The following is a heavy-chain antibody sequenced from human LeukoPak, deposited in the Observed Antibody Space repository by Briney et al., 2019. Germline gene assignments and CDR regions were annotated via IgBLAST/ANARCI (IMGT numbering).Heavy chain of an antibody. CDR3: ASRRILGGVRGYYYYYMDV. Sequence: GGSLRLSCAASGFTFSSYAMSWVRQAPGKGLEWVSAISGSGGSTYYADSVKGRFTISRDNSKNTLYLQMNSLRAEDTAVYYCASRRILGGVRGYYYYYMDVWGKGTTVTVSS. CDR1: GFTFSSYA. V-gene: IGHV3-23*01. J-gene: IGHJ6*03. CDR2: ISGSGGST. D-gene: IGHD3-16*01.